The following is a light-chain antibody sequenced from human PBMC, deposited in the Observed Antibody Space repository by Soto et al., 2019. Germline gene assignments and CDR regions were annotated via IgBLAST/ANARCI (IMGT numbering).Light chain of an antibody. V-gene: IGKV3-15*01. CDR2: GAS. CDR1: QSVSSSY. Sequence: EIVMTHSPATLSLSPGERATLSCSASQSVSSSYLAWYQQKPGQAPRLLIYGASTRATGIPARFSGSGSGKEFTLTISSLQSEDFGVYYCQQYNNWPWTFGQRTKV. CDR3: QQYNNWPWT. J-gene: IGKJ1*01.